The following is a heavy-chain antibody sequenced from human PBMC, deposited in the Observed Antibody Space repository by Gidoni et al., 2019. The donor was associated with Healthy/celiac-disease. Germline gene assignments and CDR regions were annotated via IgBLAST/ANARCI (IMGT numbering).Heavy chain of an antibody. V-gene: IGHV4-4*02. J-gene: IGHJ6*02. Sequence: LEWIGEIYHSGSTNYNPSLKSRVTISVDKSKNQFSLKLSSVTAADTAVYYCASADTTEAHYYGMDVWGQGTTVTVSS. CDR2: IYHSGST. D-gene: IGHD4-4*01. CDR3: ASADTTEAHYYGMDV.